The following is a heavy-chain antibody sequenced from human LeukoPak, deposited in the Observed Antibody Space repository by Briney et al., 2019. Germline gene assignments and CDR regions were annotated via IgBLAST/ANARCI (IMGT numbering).Heavy chain of an antibody. CDR3: ARGARLYYYGSGSYYKGDYFDY. V-gene: IGHV4-34*01. D-gene: IGHD3-10*01. CDR2: INHSGST. CDR1: GGSFSGYY. J-gene: IGHJ4*02. Sequence: PSETLSLTCAVYGGSFSGYYWSWIRQPPGKGLEWIGEINHSGSTNYNPSLKSRVTISVDTSKNQFSLKLSSVTAADTAVYYCARGARLYYYGSGSYYKGDYFDYWGQGTLVTVSS.